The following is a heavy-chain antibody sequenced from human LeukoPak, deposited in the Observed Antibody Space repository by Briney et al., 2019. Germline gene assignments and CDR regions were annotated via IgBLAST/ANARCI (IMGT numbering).Heavy chain of an antibody. CDR3: ARDPLDS. Sequence: GGSLRLSCAASGFTFSNLWMHWVRQTPGKGLVCVSRINPDGSITVYADSVKGRFTISRDNAKNTLFLQMNSLRAEDSAVYYRARDPLDSWGQGTLVTVSS. CDR2: INPDGSIT. J-gene: IGHJ5*01. V-gene: IGHV3-74*01. CDR1: GFTFSNLW.